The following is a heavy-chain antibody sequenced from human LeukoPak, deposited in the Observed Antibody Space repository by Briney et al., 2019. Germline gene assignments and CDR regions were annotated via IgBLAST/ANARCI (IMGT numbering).Heavy chain of an antibody. CDR1: GFTFSSYY. CDR2: IYYSGST. D-gene: IGHD4/OR15-4a*01. V-gene: IGHV4-59*01. CDR3: ARGVHFDY. J-gene: IGHJ4*02. Sequence: GSLRLSCAASGFTFSSYYWSWIRQPPGKGLEWIGYIYYSGSTNYNPSLKSRVTISVDTSKNQFSLKLSSVTAADTAVYYCARGVHFDYWGQGTLVTVSS.